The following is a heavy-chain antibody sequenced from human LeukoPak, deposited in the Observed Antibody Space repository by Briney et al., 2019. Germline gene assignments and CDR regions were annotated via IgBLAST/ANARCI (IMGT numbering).Heavy chain of an antibody. CDR2: IYYSGST. Sequence: SETLSLTCTVSSGSVSSGSYYWSWIRQPPGKGLEWIGYIYYSGSTNYNPSLKSRVTISVDTSKNQFSLKLSSVTAADTAVYYCARVVYYGSGSSISYYFDYWGQGTLVTVSS. CDR3: ARVVYYGSGSSISYYFDY. J-gene: IGHJ4*02. D-gene: IGHD3-10*01. CDR1: SGSVSSGSYY. V-gene: IGHV4-61*01.